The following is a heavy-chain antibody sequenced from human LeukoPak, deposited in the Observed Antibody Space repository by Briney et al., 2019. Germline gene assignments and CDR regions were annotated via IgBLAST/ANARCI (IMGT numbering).Heavy chain of an antibody. CDR2: ISSSSSTI. Sequence: PGGSLRLSCAAPGFTFSSYSMNWVRQAPGKGLEWVSYISSSSSTIYYADSVKGRFTISRDSAKNSLYLQMNGLRDEDTAVYYCARAIGSSWVQKRFDYWGQGTLVTISS. CDR1: GFTFSSYS. J-gene: IGHJ4*02. CDR3: ARAIGSSWVQKRFDY. V-gene: IGHV3-48*02. D-gene: IGHD6-13*01.